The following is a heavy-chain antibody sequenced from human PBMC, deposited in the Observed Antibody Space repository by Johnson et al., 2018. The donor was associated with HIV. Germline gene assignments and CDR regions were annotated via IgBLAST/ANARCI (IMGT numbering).Heavy chain of an antibody. D-gene: IGHD3-22*01. CDR3: ARSEYDYYDSSGYDAFDI. Sequence: VQLLESGGGWVQPGGSLRLSCAASVFTFSSYLMHCLSQDAGRGLVGVTRINRDGHSTSYADSVKGRFTISIDNAKNTLYLQMNSLRAEDTAVYYCARSEYDYYDSSGYDAFDIWGQGTMVTVSS. CDR2: INRDGHST. V-gene: IGHV3-74*01. J-gene: IGHJ3*02. CDR1: VFTFSSYL.